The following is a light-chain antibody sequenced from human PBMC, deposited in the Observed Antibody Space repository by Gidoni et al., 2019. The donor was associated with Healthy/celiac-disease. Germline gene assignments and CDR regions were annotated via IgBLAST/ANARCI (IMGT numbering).Light chain of an antibody. CDR1: QSVSSSY. J-gene: IGKJ4*01. CDR3: QQYGSSPSLT. V-gene: IGKV3-20*01. CDR2: GAS. Sequence: EIVLTQSPGTLSLSPGERATLSCRASQSVSSSYLAWYQQKPGQAPRLLIYGASSRDTGIPDRFSGSGSGTDFTLTISRLEPEDFAVYYCQQYGSSPSLTFGGXTKVEIK.